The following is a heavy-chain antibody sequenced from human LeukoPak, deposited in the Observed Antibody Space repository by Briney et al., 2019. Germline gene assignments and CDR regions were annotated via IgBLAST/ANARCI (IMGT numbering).Heavy chain of an antibody. V-gene: IGHV3-23*01. CDR3: ARVHYYDSSGFDY. CDR1: GFTFSSYG. CDR2: ITGSDT. J-gene: IGHJ4*02. D-gene: IGHD3-22*01. Sequence: PGGSLRLSCAASGFTFSSYGMGWVRQAPGKGLEWVSAITGSDTYYADSVRGRFTISRDNSKNTLYLQMNSLRAEDTAVYYCARVHYYDSSGFDYWGQGTLVTVSS.